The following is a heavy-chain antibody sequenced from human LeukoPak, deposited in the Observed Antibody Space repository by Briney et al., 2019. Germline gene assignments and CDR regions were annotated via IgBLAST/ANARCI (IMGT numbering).Heavy chain of an antibody. V-gene: IGHV3-15*07. Sequence: GGSLRLSCAAPGFTFSNAWMNWVRQAPGKGLEWVGRTKSKTDGGTTDYAAPVKGRFTISRDDSKNTLYLQMNSLKTEDTAVYYCTTAERGLWGQGTLVTVSS. D-gene: IGHD3-16*01. CDR3: TTAERGL. J-gene: IGHJ4*02. CDR1: GFTFSNAW. CDR2: TKSKTDGGTT.